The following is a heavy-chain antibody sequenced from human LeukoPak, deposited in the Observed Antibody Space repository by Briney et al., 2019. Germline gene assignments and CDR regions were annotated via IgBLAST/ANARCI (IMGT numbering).Heavy chain of an antibody. D-gene: IGHD3-10*01. Sequence: GGSLRLSCAASGFTVSSNYMSWVRQAPGKGLEWVSVIYSGGSTYYADSVKGRFTISRDNSKNTLYLQMNSLRAEDTAVYYCARRSYGSGSYFDPWGQGTLVTVSS. CDR1: GFTVSSNY. CDR3: ARRSYGSGSYFDP. V-gene: IGHV3-53*01. J-gene: IGHJ5*02. CDR2: IYSGGST.